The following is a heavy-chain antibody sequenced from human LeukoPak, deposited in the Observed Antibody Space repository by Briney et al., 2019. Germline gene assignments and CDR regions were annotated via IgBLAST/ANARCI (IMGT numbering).Heavy chain of an antibody. J-gene: IGHJ4*02. CDR2: ISSSSSHM. CDR1: GFTFKIYS. CDR3: ARDDTSAHFFDY. Sequence: GGSLRHSCAASGFTFKIYSMNWVRQAPGKGLEWVSSISSSSSHMYYADSVKGRFTISRDNAKNSLYLQMNTLSAEDTAVYYCARDDTSAHFFDYWGQGTLVTVSS. V-gene: IGHV3-21*01. D-gene: IGHD3-10*01.